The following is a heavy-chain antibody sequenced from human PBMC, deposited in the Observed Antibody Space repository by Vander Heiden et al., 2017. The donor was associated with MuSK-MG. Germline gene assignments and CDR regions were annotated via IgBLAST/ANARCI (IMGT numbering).Heavy chain of an antibody. V-gene: IGHV3-48*01. CDR2: ISSSSSTI. Sequence: EVQLVESGGGLVQPGGSLRLSCAASGFTFSSYTINWVRQAPGKGLEWVSYISSSSSTIYYAGSVKGRFTISRDNAKNSLYLQMNSLRVDDTAVYYCAGTGGYFDYWGQGTLVTVSS. CDR1: GFTFSSYT. J-gene: IGHJ4*02. D-gene: IGHD7-27*01. CDR3: AGTGGYFDY.